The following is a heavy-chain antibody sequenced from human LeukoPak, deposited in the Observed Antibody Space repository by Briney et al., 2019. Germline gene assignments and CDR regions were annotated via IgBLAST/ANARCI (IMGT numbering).Heavy chain of an antibody. J-gene: IGHJ4*02. CDR3: TAAAALDY. CDR1: GFTSSGSA. Sequence: PGGSLKLSCAASGFTSSGSAMHWVRQASGKGLEWVGRIRSKANSYATAYAASVKGRFTISRDDSKNTAYLQMNSLKTEDTAVYYCTAAAALDYWGQGTLVTVSS. CDR2: IRSKANSYAT. D-gene: IGHD6-13*01. V-gene: IGHV3-73*01.